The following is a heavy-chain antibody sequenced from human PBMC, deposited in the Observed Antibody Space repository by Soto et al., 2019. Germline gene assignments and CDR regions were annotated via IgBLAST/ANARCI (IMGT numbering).Heavy chain of an antibody. Sequence: SETLSLTCTVSGGSISSYYWSWIRQPPGKGLEWIGYIYYSGSTNYNPSLKSRVTISVDTSKNQFSLKLSSVTAADTAVYYCARGRWDYYYYYFMDVWGKGTTVIVSS. CDR2: IYYSGST. CDR1: GGSISSYY. D-gene: IGHD1-26*01. CDR3: ARGRWDYYYYYFMDV. J-gene: IGHJ6*03. V-gene: IGHV4-59*01.